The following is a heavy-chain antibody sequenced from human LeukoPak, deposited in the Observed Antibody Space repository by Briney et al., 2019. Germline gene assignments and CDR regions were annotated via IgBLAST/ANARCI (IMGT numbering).Heavy chain of an antibody. CDR1: GGCFSGYY. CDR3: ARGRRWWGLWLEYYFGY. D-gene: IGHD3-10*01. V-gene: IGHV4-34*01. Sequence: SETLTLTCAVYGGCFSGYYWSWIRQPPGKGLEWIGESNHSGSTNYNPSLKSRVTILVDTSKNQFSLKLSSVTAADTAVYYCARGRRWWGLWLEYYFGYWGQGTLVTVSS. CDR2: SNHSGST. J-gene: IGHJ4*02.